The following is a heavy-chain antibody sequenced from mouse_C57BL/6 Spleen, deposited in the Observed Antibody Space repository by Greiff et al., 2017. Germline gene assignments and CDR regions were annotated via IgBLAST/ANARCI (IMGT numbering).Heavy chain of an antibody. CDR2: INPSSGYT. V-gene: IGHV1-7*01. D-gene: IGHD2-3*01. CDR1: GYTFTSYW. Sequence: QVQLQQSGAELAKPGASVKLSCKASGYTFTSYWMHWVQQRPGQGLEWIGYINPSSGYTKYNQKFKDKATLTADKSSSTAYMQLSSLTYEDSAVYCCARSGMDGYYGDYAMDYWGQGTSVTVSS. J-gene: IGHJ4*01. CDR3: ARSGMDGYYGDYAMDY.